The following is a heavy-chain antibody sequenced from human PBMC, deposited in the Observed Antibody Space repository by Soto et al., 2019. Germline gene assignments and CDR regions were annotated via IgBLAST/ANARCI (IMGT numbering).Heavy chain of an antibody. D-gene: IGHD3-10*01. V-gene: IGHV4-59*01. CDR2: XXXXXXX. Sequence: PSETLSLTCTVSGGSISSYYWSWIREPPGKGXXXXXXXXXXXXXXXXXXXXXRVTISVDTSKNQFSLKLSSVTAADTAVYYCARDSGSGSYSYNYFDPWGQGTLVTVSS. J-gene: IGHJ5*02. CDR1: GGSISSYY. CDR3: ARDSGSGSYSYNYFDP.